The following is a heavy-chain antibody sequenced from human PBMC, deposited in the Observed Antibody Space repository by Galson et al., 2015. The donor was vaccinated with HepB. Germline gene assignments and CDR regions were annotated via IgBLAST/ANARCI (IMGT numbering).Heavy chain of an antibody. CDR1: GYTLTELS. D-gene: IGHD6-19*01. V-gene: IGHV1-24*01. CDR3: ARVVPVSENSSGWYPDAFDI. CDR2: FDPEDGET. J-gene: IGHJ3*02. Sequence: SVKVSCKVSGYTLTELSMHWVRQAPGKGLEWMGGFDPEDGETIYAQKFQGRVTMTEDTSTDTAYMELSSLRSEDTAVYYCARVVPVSENSSGWYPDAFDIWGQGTMVTVSS.